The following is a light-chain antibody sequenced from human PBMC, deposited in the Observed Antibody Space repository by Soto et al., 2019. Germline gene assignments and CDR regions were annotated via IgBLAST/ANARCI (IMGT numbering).Light chain of an antibody. CDR2: DAS. CDR3: HHYNGA. J-gene: IGKJ2*01. Sequence: DIQMTQSPSTLSASVGDRVTITCRAGQSITSWLAWYQQKPGKAPKLLIYDASSLQSGVPSRFSGSGSGTEFTLTISSMQPDDFATYYCHHYNGAFGRGTKVDIK. CDR1: QSITSW. V-gene: IGKV1-5*01.